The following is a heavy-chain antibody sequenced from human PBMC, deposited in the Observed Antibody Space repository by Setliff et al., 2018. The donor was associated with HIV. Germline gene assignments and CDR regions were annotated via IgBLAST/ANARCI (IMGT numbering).Heavy chain of an antibody. CDR2: INPSGGGT. J-gene: IGHJ4*02. CDR3: ARGVDAGSDY. D-gene: IGHD3-10*01. Sequence: ASVKVSCKASGYTFTSYYMHWVRRAPGQGLEWMGIINPSGGGTTYARKFQGRVTVTRDTSTTTVYMELSGLRSEDTAVYYCARGVDAGSDYWGQGTLVTVS. CDR1: GYTFTSYY. V-gene: IGHV1-46*01.